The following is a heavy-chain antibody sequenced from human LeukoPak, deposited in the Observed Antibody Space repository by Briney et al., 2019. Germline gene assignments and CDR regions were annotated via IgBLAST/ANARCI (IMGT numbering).Heavy chain of an antibody. D-gene: IGHD6-19*01. CDR3: ASGIKGSLSAGGWGSGGAFDI. CDR1: GYTFTGYY. J-gene: IGHJ3*02. Sequence: ASVKVSCKASGYTFTGYYMHWVRQAPGQGLERMGWINPNNGGTNYAQKFQGRVTMTRDTSISTAYMELSRLRSDDTAVYYCASGIKGSLSAGGWGSGGAFDIWGQGTMVTVSS. V-gene: IGHV1-2*02. CDR2: INPNNGGT.